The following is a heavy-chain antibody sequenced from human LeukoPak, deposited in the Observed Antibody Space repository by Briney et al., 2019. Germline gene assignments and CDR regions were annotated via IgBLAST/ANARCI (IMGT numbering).Heavy chain of an antibody. CDR2: IKQDGNEK. V-gene: IGHV3-7*01. J-gene: IGHJ3*02. CDR1: GFTFSNYW. D-gene: IGHD1-26*01. CDR3: AKNSGGYAFDI. Sequence: GSLRLSCAASGFTFSNYWMNWVRQAPGKGLEWVANIKQDGNEKYYVDSVKGRFTISRDNAKNSLYLQMNSLRAEDTAVYYCAKNSGGYAFDIWGQGTMVTVSS.